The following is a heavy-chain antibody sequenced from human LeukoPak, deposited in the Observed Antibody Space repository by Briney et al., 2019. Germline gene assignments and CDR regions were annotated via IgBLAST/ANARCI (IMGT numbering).Heavy chain of an antibody. CDR3: AREVTYYYASSDYYDY. CDR1: GGSLSSSSYY. CDR2: IYYSGST. V-gene: IGHV4-39*07. D-gene: IGHD3-22*01. J-gene: IGHJ4*02. Sequence: SETLSVTCTVSGGSLSSSSYYWGWIRQPPGKGLEWIGTIYYSGSTYYNPSLKNRVTISVDTSKNQFSLKLSSVTAADTAVYYCAREVTYYYASSDYYDYWGQGTLVTVSS.